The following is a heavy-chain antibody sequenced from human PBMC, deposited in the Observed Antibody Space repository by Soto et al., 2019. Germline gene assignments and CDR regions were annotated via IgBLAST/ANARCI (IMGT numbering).Heavy chain of an antibody. D-gene: IGHD2-2*01. CDR3: ATDLCTSTSCLNWFDP. V-gene: IGHV1-3*04. CDR1: GYTFISYA. Sequence: ASVKVSCNASGYTFISYAMYWVRQAPGQRLEWMGWINTGNGNTKYSQKFKGRVTILRDTSASTAYMELSSLRSEETAVYYCATDLCTSTSCLNWFDPRGQGTLVT. J-gene: IGHJ5*02. CDR2: INTGNGNT.